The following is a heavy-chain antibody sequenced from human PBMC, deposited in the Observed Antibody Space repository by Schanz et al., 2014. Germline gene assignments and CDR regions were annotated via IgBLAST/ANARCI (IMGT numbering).Heavy chain of an antibody. CDR3: ARDQSPYTNSSDVRYFDY. Sequence: QVHLVQSGAEVHKPGASLKISCKASGYTFTNFFLHWVRQAPGQGLEWMGIINPSGGSTTYAQKFQGRVTMTTDTSTSTAYMDLRSLRSDDTAVYYCARDQSPYTNSSDVRYFDYWGQGSLVTVSS. V-gene: IGHV1-46*01. D-gene: IGHD6-6*01. CDR2: INPSGGST. J-gene: IGHJ4*02. CDR1: GYTFTNFF.